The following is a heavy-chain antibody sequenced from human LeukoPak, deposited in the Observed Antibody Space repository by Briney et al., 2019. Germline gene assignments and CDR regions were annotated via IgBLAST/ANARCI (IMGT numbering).Heavy chain of an antibody. D-gene: IGHD2/OR15-2a*01. CDR3: ARGLYGVAAS. Sequence: SETLSLTCAVYGESSNTYYWSWIRQPPGKGLEWIGEINHSGYTNYSPSLKSRVTISVDTSKNQFSLKLSSVTAADTAVYYCARGLYGVAASWGQGALVTVSS. V-gene: IGHV4-34*01. J-gene: IGHJ5*02. CDR1: GESSNTYY. CDR2: INHSGYT.